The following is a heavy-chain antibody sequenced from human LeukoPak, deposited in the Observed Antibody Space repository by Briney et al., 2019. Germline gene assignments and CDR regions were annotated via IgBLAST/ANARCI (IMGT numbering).Heavy chain of an antibody. CDR3: ARRTGFSSSWSRYYFDY. CDR1: GGSFSGYY. CDR2: INHSGST. V-gene: IGHV4-34*01. J-gene: IGHJ4*02. Sequence: SETLSLTCAVYGGSFSGYYWSWIRQPPGKGLEWIGEINHSGSTNYNPSLKSRVTISVDTSKDQFSLKLSSVTAADTAVYYCARRTGFSSSWSRYYFDYWGQGTLVTVSS. D-gene: IGHD6-13*01.